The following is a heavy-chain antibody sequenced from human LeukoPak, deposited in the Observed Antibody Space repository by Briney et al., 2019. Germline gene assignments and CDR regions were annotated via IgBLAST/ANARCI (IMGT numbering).Heavy chain of an antibody. Sequence: PGGSLRLSCAASGFTFSSYSMNWVRQAPGKGLEWVSYISSSSSTIYYADSVKGRFTISRDNAKNSLYLQMNSLRAEDTAVYYCAGDGGLELLASYDYWGQGTLVTVSS. J-gene: IGHJ4*02. D-gene: IGHD1-7*01. CDR2: ISSSSSTI. CDR3: AGDGGLELLASYDY. V-gene: IGHV3-48*01. CDR1: GFTFSSYS.